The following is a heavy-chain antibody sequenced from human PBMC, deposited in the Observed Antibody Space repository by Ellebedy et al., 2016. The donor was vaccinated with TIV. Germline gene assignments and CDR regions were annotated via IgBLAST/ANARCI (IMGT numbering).Heavy chain of an antibody. J-gene: IGHJ5*02. CDR2: IYHSGTT. CDR3: ATSPAMATRIDH. V-gene: IGHV4-4*02. Sequence: MPSETLSLTCAVSGGSISSSNWWSWVRQPPGKGLEWIGEIYHSGTTNYNPSLKSRVTMSVHTSKNQFFLRLTSVTATDTAVYYCATSPAMATRIDHWGRGTLVTVSS. CDR1: GGSISSSNW. D-gene: IGHD5-24*01.